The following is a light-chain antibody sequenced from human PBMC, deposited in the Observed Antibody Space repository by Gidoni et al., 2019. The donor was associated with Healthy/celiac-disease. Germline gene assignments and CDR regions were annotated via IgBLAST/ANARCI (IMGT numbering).Light chain of an antibody. CDR2: DAS. Sequence: EIVLTQSPSTLLLSPGDRATLSCRASHTGSSYLSWYQQKPGQAPRRLINDASNRATGIPPRFSGSGSGTDFTLTISSLEPEDFAVYYCQQRSNWPPTLTFGGGTKVEIK. V-gene: IGKV3-11*01. CDR3: QQRSNWPPTLT. J-gene: IGKJ4*01. CDR1: HTGSSY.